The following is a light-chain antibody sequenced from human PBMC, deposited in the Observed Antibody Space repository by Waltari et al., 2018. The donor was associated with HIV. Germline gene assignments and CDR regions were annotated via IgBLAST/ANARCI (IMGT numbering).Light chain of an antibody. J-gene: IGKJ1*01. CDR3: LQHNGFPRT. V-gene: IGKV1-17*01. CDR2: SAS. Sequence: IQMTQSPSSLSASVGDRITITCRASQAIKNDLGWYQQKPGRAPTRLIYSASTLHTGVPARFRGSGSGRVFALSIDGLLPEDIGSYFCLQHNGFPRTFGQGTKIEI. CDR1: QAIKND.